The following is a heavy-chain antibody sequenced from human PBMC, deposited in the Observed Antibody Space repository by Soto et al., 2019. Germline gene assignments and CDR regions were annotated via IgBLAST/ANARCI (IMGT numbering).Heavy chain of an antibody. Sequence: QVQLVESGGGVVQPGRSLRLSCTVSGFSFSTYAMQWVRQAPGKGLEWVAVVSSEGGTQFYADSVKGRFTISRDNSKNSVYLQMSSLPTEDAAIYYCARENYYGGHVIGSLDLWGRGTLVSVSS. CDR3: ARENYYGGHVIGSLDL. V-gene: IGHV3-30-3*01. CDR1: GFSFSTYA. D-gene: IGHD3-22*01. CDR2: VSSEGGTQ. J-gene: IGHJ2*01.